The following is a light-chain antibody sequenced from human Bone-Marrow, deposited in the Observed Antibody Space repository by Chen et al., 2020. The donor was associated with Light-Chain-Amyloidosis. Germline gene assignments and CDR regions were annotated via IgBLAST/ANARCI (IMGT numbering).Light chain of an antibody. Sequence: DIQMTQSPSTLSASVGVRVTITCRASQNIDDWLAWYQQIPGKAPKVLIYRAASLESGVPSRFSGSGFGTDFTLTIDSLQRDDFATYHCQQYYRSPLTFGGGTKVEVK. CDR2: RAA. CDR1: QNIDDW. V-gene: IGKV1-5*03. CDR3: QQYYRSPLT. J-gene: IGKJ4*01.